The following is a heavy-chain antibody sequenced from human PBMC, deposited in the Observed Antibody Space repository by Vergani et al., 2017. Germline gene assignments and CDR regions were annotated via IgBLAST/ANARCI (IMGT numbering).Heavy chain of an antibody. V-gene: IGHV4-34*01. J-gene: IGHJ5*02. Sequence: QVQLQQWGAGLLKPSETLSLTCAVYGGSFSGYYWSWIRQPPGKGLEWIGEINHSGSTNDNPSLKSRVTRSVDTSKNQFSLKLSSVTASDTAVYEGARAAVLYDFWSGNWGWFDPWGQGTLVTVSS. D-gene: IGHD3-3*01. CDR2: INHSGST. CDR3: ARAAVLYDFWSGNWGWFDP. CDR1: GGSFSGYY.